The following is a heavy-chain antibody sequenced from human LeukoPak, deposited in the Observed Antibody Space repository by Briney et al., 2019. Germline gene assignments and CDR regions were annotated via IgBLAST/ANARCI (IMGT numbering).Heavy chain of an antibody. CDR2: INHSGST. CDR1: GGSFSGYY. CDR3: ARGFPSGYGYGRNYYFDY. Sequence: SETLPLTCAVYGGSFSGYYWSWIRQPPGKGLEWIGEINHSGSTNYNPSLKSRVTISVDTSKNQFSLKLSSVTAADTAVYYCARGFPSGYGYGRNYYFDYWGQGTLVTVSS. D-gene: IGHD5-18*01. J-gene: IGHJ4*02. V-gene: IGHV4-34*01.